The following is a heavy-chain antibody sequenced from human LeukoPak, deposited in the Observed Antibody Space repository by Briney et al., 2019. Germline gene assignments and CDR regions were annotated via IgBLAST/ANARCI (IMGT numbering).Heavy chain of an antibody. CDR3: ARDLRHYDSSGYYYIGWFDP. D-gene: IGHD3-22*01. V-gene: IGHV3-48*02. Sequence: GGSLRLSCAASGFTFSSYSMNWVRQAPGKGLEWVSYISSSSSTIYYADSVKGRFTISRDNAKNSLYLRMNSLRDEDTAVYYCARDLRHYDSSGYYYIGWFDPWGQGTLVTVSS. CDR1: GFTFSSYS. J-gene: IGHJ5*02. CDR2: ISSSSSTI.